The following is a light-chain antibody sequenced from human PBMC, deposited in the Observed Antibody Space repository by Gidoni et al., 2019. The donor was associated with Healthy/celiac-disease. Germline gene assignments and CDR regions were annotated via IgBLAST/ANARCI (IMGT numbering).Light chain of an antibody. J-gene: IGKJ4*01. CDR2: DAS. Sequence: DILIHQSPSSLSASVGDRVTITCQVSQDISNYLNWYQQKLGKAPKLLIYDASNLETGVPSRFSGSGSGTDFTFTISSLQPEDIATYYCQQYDNYPRTFGGGTKVEIK. V-gene: IGKV1-33*01. CDR3: QQYDNYPRT. CDR1: QDISNY.